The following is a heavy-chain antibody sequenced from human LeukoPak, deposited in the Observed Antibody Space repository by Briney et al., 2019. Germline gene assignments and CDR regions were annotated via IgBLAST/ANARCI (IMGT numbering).Heavy chain of an antibody. D-gene: IGHD5-18*01. Sequence: GGSLRLSCAASGFTFRSYAMQWVRQAPGKGLEWVSYITYNSGTILYADSVKGRFTISRDNAKDSLYLQMSSLRDEDTAVYYCARDSGYSYADDYWGQGTLVTVSS. CDR3: ARDSGYSYADDY. CDR1: GFTFRSYA. CDR2: ITYNSGTI. J-gene: IGHJ4*02. V-gene: IGHV3-48*02.